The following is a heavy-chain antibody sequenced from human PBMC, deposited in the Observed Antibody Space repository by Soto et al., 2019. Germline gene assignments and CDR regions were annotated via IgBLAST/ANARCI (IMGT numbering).Heavy chain of an antibody. CDR3: ATDGGVMAVAGTRFDY. Sequence: GGSLRLSCAASGFTFSSYSMNWVRQAPGKGLEWVSAISGSGGSTYYADSVKGRFTISRDNSKNTLYLQMNSLRAEDTAVYYCATDGGVMAVAGTRFDYWGQGTLVTVSS. V-gene: IGHV3-23*01. J-gene: IGHJ4*02. D-gene: IGHD6-19*01. CDR2: ISGSGGST. CDR1: GFTFSSYS.